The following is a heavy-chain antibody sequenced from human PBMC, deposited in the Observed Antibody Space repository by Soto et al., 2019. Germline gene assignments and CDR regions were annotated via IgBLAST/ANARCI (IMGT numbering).Heavy chain of an antibody. Sequence: ASVKVSCTASGYTFTIYGITWVRQAPGQGLEWMGWSSGDNSHTNYAQNFQGRVTMTTDTSTSTAYMELRSLRSDDTAVYYCAREYCSGGSCYGVDYWGQGTLVTVSS. CDR1: GYTFTIYG. J-gene: IGHJ4*02. V-gene: IGHV1-18*01. CDR2: SSGDNSHT. D-gene: IGHD2-15*01. CDR3: AREYCSGGSCYGVDY.